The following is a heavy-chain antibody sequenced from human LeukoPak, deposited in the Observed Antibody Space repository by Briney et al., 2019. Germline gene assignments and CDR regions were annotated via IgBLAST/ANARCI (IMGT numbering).Heavy chain of an antibody. D-gene: IGHD3-22*01. CDR2: ISSSSSTI. J-gene: IGHJ6*03. Sequence: PGGSLRLSCAASGFTFSDYYMSWIRQAPGKGLEWVSYISSSSSTIYYADSVKGRFTISRDNAKNSLYLQMNSLRAEDSAVYYCAGTYYYDSSGYQTYYYYMDVWGKGTTVTVSS. CDR3: AGTYYYDSSGYQTYYYYMDV. V-gene: IGHV3-11*04. CDR1: GFTFSDYY.